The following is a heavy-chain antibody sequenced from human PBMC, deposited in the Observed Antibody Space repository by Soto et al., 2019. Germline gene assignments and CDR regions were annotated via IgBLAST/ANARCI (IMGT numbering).Heavy chain of an antibody. Sequence: PGESLKISCKGSGYSFTSYWISWVRQMPGKGLEWMGRIDPSDSYTNYSTSFQGHVTISADKSISTAYLQWSSLKASDTAMYYCTRSMDYYGSGSPLGAWGQGTLVTVSS. CDR3: TRSMDYYGSGSPLGA. CDR1: GYSFTSYW. J-gene: IGHJ5*02. V-gene: IGHV5-10-1*01. CDR2: IDPSDSYT. D-gene: IGHD3-10*01.